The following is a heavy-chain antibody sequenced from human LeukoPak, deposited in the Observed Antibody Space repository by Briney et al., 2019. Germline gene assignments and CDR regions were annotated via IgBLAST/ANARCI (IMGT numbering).Heavy chain of an antibody. V-gene: IGHV3-74*01. CDR1: GFTFSSYW. CDR3: VRDRFYSFDY. CDR2: INSDGSST. J-gene: IGHJ4*02. Sequence: GGSLRLSCAGSGFTFSSYWMHWVRQAPGKGLVWVSRINSDGSSTIYADSVKGRFTISRDNAKNTLYLQMNSLRDEDTAVYYCVRDRFYSFDYWGQGTLVTVSS.